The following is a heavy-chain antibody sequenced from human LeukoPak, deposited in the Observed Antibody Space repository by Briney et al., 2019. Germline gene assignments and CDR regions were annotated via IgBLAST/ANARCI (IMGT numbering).Heavy chain of an antibody. Sequence: GGSLRLSCAASGFTFSSYWMSWVRQAPGKGLEWVANINQDGSAKNYVDSVEGRFTISRDNSKNSLYLQMDSLRAEDTAIYYWARKTYYYDTSPAGWFDTWGQGTLGTVSS. J-gene: IGHJ5*02. D-gene: IGHD3-22*01. CDR1: GFTFSSYW. CDR2: INQDGSAK. CDR3: ARKTYYYDTSPAGWFDT. V-gene: IGHV3-7*01.